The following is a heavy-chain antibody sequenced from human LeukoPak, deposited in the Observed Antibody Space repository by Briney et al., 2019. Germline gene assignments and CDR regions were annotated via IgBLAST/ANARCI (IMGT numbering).Heavy chain of an antibody. CDR3: AGPVADFWSGYYIDY. D-gene: IGHD3-3*01. CDR1: GGSISSGDYY. Sequence: PSETLSLTCTVSGGSISSGDYYWSWIRQPPGKGLEWIGYIYYSGSTYYNPSLKSRVTISVDTSKNQFSLKLSSVTAADTAVYYCAGPVADFWSGYYIDYWGQGTLVTVSS. V-gene: IGHV4-30-4*01. CDR2: IYYSGST. J-gene: IGHJ4*02.